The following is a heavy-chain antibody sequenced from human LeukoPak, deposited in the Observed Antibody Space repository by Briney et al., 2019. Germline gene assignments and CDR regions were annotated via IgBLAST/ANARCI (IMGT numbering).Heavy chain of an antibody. CDR2: IYYSGGT. V-gene: IGHV4-59*08. D-gene: IGHD6-13*01. CDR3: ARVGHIAAAGTYDC. Sequence: SETLSLTCTVSGGSMSSYYWTWIRQAPGKGLEWIGHIYYSGGTNYNPSLKSRVAISVDTSKNQFSLKLNSVTAADTAVYYCARVGHIAAAGTYDCWGQGTLVTVSS. CDR1: GGSMSSYY. J-gene: IGHJ4*02.